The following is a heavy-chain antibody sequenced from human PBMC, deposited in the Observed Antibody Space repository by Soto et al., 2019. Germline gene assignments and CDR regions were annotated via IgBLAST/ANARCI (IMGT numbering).Heavy chain of an antibody. V-gene: IGHV4-59*01. J-gene: IGHJ4*02. CDR3: ASVTFGGIVLAH. CDR1: AASFSKYY. CDR2: IYFNGNT. D-gene: IGHD3-16*01. Sequence: SETLSLTCTVSAASFSKYYWTWIRQPPGKGLEWIGYIYFNGNTKYNPSLEGRLTISIDTSKKEFSLKPTSVTAADAAVYYCASVTFGGIVLAHWGQGTLVTVS.